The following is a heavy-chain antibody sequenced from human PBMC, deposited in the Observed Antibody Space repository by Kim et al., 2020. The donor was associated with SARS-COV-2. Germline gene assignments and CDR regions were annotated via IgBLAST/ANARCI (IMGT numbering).Heavy chain of an antibody. V-gene: IGHV4-59*08. Sequence: PSPKSRVTISVDPSKNQVSLKLSSVTAADTAVYYCARRSAGAGWFDPWGQGTLVTVSS. J-gene: IGHJ5*02. D-gene: IGHD3-10*01. CDR3: ARRSAGAGWFDP.